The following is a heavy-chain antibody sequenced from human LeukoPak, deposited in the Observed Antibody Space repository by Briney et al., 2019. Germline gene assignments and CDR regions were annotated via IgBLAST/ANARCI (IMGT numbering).Heavy chain of an antibody. CDR2: IFYSGST. D-gene: IGHD6-19*01. CDR1: GGSISTSNYY. V-gene: IGHV4-39*07. J-gene: IGHJ5*02. Sequence: SETLSLTCTVSGGSISTSNYYWGWIRQPPGKGLEWIGNIFYSGSTYYSPSLKSRVTISVDTSKNQFSMKLSSVTAADTAVYYCAKGAGPPWFDPWGQGTLVTVSS. CDR3: AKGAGPPWFDP.